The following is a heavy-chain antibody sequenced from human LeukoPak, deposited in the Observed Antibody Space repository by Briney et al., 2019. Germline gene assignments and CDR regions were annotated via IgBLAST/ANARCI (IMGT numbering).Heavy chain of an antibody. V-gene: IGHV3-48*02. J-gene: IGHJ4*02. CDR2: ISSSSSTI. D-gene: IGHD2/OR15-2a*01. CDR1: GFTFSTFG. Sequence: QAGGSLRLSCAASGFTFSTFGMNWVRQAPAKGLEWASYISSSSSTIYYADSVKGRFTISRDNAKNSLYLQMNSPRDEDTAVYYCASPQESGTTSFVGYWGQGTLVTVSS. CDR3: ASPQESGTTSFVGY.